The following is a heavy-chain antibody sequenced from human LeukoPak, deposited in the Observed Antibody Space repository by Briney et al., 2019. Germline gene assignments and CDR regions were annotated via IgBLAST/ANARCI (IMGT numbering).Heavy chain of an antibody. CDR3: ARYVVVTAKYYFDY. CDR1: GGSIASSGYY. V-gene: IGHV4-39*01. J-gene: IGHJ4*02. Sequence: SESLSLTCTVSGGSIASSGYYWSWVRQPPGRGLEWFATVYYSGTTSYNAPLKTRVSISVYTSKNQFSLNLSSVAAADTAVYYCARYVVVTAKYYFDYWGQGTLVTVSS. D-gene: IGHD2-21*02. CDR2: VYYSGTT.